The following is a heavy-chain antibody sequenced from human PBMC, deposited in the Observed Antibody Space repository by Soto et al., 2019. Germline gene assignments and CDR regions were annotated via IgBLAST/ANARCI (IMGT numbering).Heavy chain of an antibody. CDR2: INAGNGNT. CDR1: GYTFTSYA. Sequence: QVQLVQSGAEVKKPGASVKVSCKASGYTFTSYAMHWVRQAPGQRREWMGWINAGNGNTKYSQKFQGRVTITRDTSESTAYMELSSLRSEDKAVYYCARVVAGNPFDYWGQGTLVTVSS. CDR3: ARVVAGNPFDY. D-gene: IGHD6-19*01. J-gene: IGHJ4*02. V-gene: IGHV1-3*01.